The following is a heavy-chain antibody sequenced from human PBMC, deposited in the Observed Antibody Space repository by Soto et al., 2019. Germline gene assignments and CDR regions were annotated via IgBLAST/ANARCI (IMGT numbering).Heavy chain of an antibody. CDR3: VRVVAIPGYPDH. J-gene: IGHJ4*02. CDR2: IVTIVGTT. V-gene: IGHV1-69*12. Sequence: QVQLVQSGAEVRQPASSVKVSCKTSGGTFSSYAISWVRQAPGQGLEWMGGIVTIVGTTTYAQKFQGRVTITADEATSTADMQLSRLRSDDTAVYYCVRVVAIPGYPDHWGQGTLVTVSS. CDR1: GGTFSSYA. D-gene: IGHD5-12*01.